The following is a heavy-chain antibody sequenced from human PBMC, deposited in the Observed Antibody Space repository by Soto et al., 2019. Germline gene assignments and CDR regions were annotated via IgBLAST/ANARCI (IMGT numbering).Heavy chain of an antibody. V-gene: IGHV3-23*01. CDR1: GFTFSSYA. J-gene: IGHJ4*02. CDR2: ISGSKISI. CDR3: AKVLSSSVHYSFDY. D-gene: IGHD6-6*01. Sequence: GGSLRLSCAASGFTFSSYAMSWVRQAPGKGLEWVPTISGSKISIYYADSVKGRFTISRDNSKNTLYLHMSSLRAEDTAVYYCAKVLSSSVHYSFDYWGQGTLVTVSS.